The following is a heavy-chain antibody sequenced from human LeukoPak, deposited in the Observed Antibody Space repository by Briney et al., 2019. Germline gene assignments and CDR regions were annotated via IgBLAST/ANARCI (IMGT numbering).Heavy chain of an antibody. J-gene: IGHJ5*02. CDR2: ISSSGSTI. Sequence: PGGSLRLSCAASGFTFSDYYMSWIRQAQGKGLEWVSYISSSGSTIYYADSVKGRFTTSRDNAKNSLYLQMNSLRAEDTAVYYCAKDRDSGSGYYTWGLFDAWGQGTLVTVSS. CDR1: GFTFSDYY. V-gene: IGHV3-11*01. D-gene: IGHD3-10*01. CDR3: AKDRDSGSGYYTWGLFDA.